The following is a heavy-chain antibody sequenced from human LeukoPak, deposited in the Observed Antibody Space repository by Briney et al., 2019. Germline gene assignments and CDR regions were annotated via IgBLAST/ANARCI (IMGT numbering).Heavy chain of an antibody. D-gene: IGHD2-21*02. J-gene: IGHJ6*02. CDR2: ISGSGGST. V-gene: IGHV3-23*01. CDR1: GFTFNSDA. Sequence: GGSLRLSCAASGFTFNSDAMTWVRQAPGKGLEWVSAISGSGGSTYYADSVKGRFTISRDNSKSTLYLQMNSLRAEDTAIYYCARRKGTKVTVLLSSYYGMDVWGQGTTVTVSS. CDR3: ARRKGTKVTVLLSSYYGMDV.